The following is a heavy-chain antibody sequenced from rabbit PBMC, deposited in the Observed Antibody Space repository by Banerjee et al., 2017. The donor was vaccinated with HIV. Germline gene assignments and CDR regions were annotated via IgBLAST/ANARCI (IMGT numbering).Heavy chain of an antibody. CDR3: ARDYVGRYLDAIYYFGV. CDR1: GVSLNDKDV. D-gene: IGHD4-2*01. CDR2: INIVTGKS. Sequence: EQLEESGGGLVKPEGSLTLTCKASGVSLNDKDVMCWVRQAPGKGLEWIACINIVTGKSVYASWAKGRFIMFRTSSTTVTLQMTSLTVADTATYFCARDYVGRYLDAIYYFGVWGPGTLVTVS. V-gene: IGHV1S45*01. J-gene: IGHJ4*01.